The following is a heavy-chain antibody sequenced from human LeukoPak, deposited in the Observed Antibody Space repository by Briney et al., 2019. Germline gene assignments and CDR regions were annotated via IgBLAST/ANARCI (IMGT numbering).Heavy chain of an antibody. V-gene: IGHV3-30-3*01. D-gene: IGHD1-26*01. CDR1: GFTFSNAW. CDR3: ARVKSSGSYRAAFDI. CDR2: ISYDGSNK. J-gene: IGHJ3*02. Sequence: GGSLRLSCAASGFTFSNAWMSWVRQAPGKGLEWVAVISYDGSNKYYADSVKGRFTISRDNSKNTLYLQMNSLRAEDTAVYYCARVKSSGSYRAAFDIWGQGTMVTVSS.